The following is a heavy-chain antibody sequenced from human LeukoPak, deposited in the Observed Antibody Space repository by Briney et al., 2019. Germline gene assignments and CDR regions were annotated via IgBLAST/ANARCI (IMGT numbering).Heavy chain of an antibody. CDR2: ISSSSNTI. J-gene: IGHJ1*01. CDR3: AKPLGDYQPEYFQH. D-gene: IGHD4-17*01. CDR1: GFTFSAYA. V-gene: IGHV3-48*01. Sequence: GRSLRLSCAASGFTFSAYAMHWVRQAPGKGLEWVSYISSSSNTIYYADSVKGRFTISRDNAKNSLFLQMNSLRAEDTAVYYCAKPLGDYQPEYFQHWGQGTLVTVSS.